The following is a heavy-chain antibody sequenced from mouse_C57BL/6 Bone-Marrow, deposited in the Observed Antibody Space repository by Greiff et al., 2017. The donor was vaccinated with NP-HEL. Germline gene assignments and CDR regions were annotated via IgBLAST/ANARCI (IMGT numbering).Heavy chain of an antibody. CDR1: GYAFSSSW. CDR3: ARGGLITTVVEGDY. Sequence: VQLQQSGPELVKPGASVKISCKASGYAFSSSWMNWVKQRPGKGLEWIGRIYPGDGDTNYNGKFKGKATLTADKSSSTAYMQLSSLTSEDSAVYFCARGGLITTVVEGDYWGQGTTLTVSS. CDR2: IYPGDGDT. D-gene: IGHD1-1*01. V-gene: IGHV1-82*01. J-gene: IGHJ2*01.